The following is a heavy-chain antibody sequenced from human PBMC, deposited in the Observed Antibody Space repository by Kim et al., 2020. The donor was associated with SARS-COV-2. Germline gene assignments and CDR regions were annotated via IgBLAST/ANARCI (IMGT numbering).Heavy chain of an antibody. D-gene: IGHD6-13*01. CDR3: SGPYSSSWYGLNY. Sequence: YAGSVNGRFTISRDDSTDTALLQMTSLKTEDTAVYYCSGPYSSSWYGLNYWGQGTLVTVSS. V-gene: IGHV3-73*01. J-gene: IGHJ4*02.